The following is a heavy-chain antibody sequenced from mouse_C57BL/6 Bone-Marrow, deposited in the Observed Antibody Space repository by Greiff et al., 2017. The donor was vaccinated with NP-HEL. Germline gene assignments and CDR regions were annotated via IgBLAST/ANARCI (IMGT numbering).Heavy chain of an antibody. Sequence: QVQLQQSGAELVKPGASVKLSCKASGYTFTSYWMHWVKQRPGQGLEWIGMIHPNSGSTNYNEKFKSKATLTVDKSSSTAYMQLSSLTSEDSAVYYCARLVFTTFPYFDYWGRGTTLTVSS. CDR3: ARLVFTTFPYFDY. D-gene: IGHD2-12*01. CDR2: IHPNSGST. V-gene: IGHV1-64*01. J-gene: IGHJ2*01. CDR1: GYTFTSYW.